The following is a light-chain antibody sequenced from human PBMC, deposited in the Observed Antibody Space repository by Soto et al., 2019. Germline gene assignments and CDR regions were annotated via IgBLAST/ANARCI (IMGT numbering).Light chain of an antibody. CDR3: CSYAGSNNYV. CDR1: SSDVGGYNY. V-gene: IGLV2-8*01. CDR2: EVS. Sequence: QSALTQPPSASGSPGQSVTISCTGTSSDVGGYNYVSWYQLHPGKAPKLMIYEVSKRPSGVPDRFSGSKSGNTASLTVSGLQAEDEADYYCCSYAGSNNYVFGTGTKLTVL. J-gene: IGLJ1*01.